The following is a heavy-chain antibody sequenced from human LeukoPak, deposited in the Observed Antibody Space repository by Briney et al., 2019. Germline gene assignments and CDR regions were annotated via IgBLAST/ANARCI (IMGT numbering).Heavy chain of an antibody. V-gene: IGHV3-21*01. CDR1: GFTFSSYS. J-gene: IGHJ1*01. Sequence: GGSLRLSCAASGFTFSSYSMNWVRQAPGEGLEWVSSISGSRSDIYYADSVKGRFTISSDNAKNSLYLQMNSLRAEDTAVYYCARGPGIAVAPLQHWGQGTLVTVSS. CDR2: ISGSRSDI. CDR3: ARGPGIAVAPLQH. D-gene: IGHD6-19*01.